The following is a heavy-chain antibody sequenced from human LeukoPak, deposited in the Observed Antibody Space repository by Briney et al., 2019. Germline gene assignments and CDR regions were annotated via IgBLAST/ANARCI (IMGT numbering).Heavy chain of an antibody. CDR3: ARTPTDYYDSSGYGDY. J-gene: IGHJ4*02. Sequence: PGGSLRLSCAASGFTFSSYEMNWVRQAPGKGLEWVSYISSSGSTIYYADSVKGRFTISRDNAKNSLYLQMNSLRAEDTAVYYCARTPTDYYDSSGYGDYWGQGTLVTVSS. D-gene: IGHD3-22*01. CDR2: ISSSGSTI. CDR1: GFTFSSYE. V-gene: IGHV3-48*03.